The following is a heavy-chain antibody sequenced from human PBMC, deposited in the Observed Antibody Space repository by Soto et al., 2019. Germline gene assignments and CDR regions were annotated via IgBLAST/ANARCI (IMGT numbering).Heavy chain of an antibody. D-gene: IGHD6-19*01. CDR1: GDSISSSNYF. CDR2: IFYSGST. V-gene: IGHV4-39*01. J-gene: IGHJ4*02. Sequence: SETLSLTCTVSGDSISSSNYFWGWIRQPPGKGLEWIGTIFYSGSTYYTPSLKSRVTISVDTSKNQFSLRLISVTAADTALYYCARRYGWLYFDYWGQGSRVTVSS. CDR3: ARRYGWLYFDY.